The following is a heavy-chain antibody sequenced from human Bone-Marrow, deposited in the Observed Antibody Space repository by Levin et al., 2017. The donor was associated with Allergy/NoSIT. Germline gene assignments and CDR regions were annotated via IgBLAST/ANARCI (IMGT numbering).Heavy chain of an antibody. CDR3: AKLPLPNWGTKPETLDY. V-gene: IGHV3-30*18. J-gene: IGHJ4*02. D-gene: IGHD7-27*01. CDR2: ISYDGSNK. Sequence: GGSLRPSCAASGFTFSSYGMHWVRQAPGKGLEWVAVISYDGSNKYYADSVKGRFTISRDNSKNTLYLQMNSLRAEDTAVYYCAKLPLPNWGTKPETLDYWGQGTLVTVSS. CDR1: GFTFSSYG.